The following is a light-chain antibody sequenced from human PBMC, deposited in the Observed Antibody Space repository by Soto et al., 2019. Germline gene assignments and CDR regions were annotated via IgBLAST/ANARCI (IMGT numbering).Light chain of an antibody. V-gene: IGKV4-1*01. CDR1: QSVLYSSNNKNY. J-gene: IGKJ1*01. Sequence: DIVMTQSPDSLAVSLGERATINCKSSQSVLYSSNNKNYLAWYQQKPGQPPKLLIYWASTRESGVPDRFSGSGSGTNFTLTISSLQAEDVAVYYSQQPGAFGQGTKVEIK. CDR2: WAS. CDR3: QQPGA.